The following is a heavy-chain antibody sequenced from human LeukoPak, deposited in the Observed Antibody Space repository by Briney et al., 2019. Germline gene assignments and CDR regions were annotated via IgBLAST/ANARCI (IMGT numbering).Heavy chain of an antibody. CDR1: GFTFSNYA. J-gene: IGHJ4*02. CDR2: ISGSGGST. D-gene: IGHD3-10*01. CDR3: AKVLNYYASGYFDY. Sequence: PGGSLRLSCAASGFTFSNYAMSWVRQAPGKGLERVSAISGSGGSTHYADSVKGRFTISRDNSKNTLYLQMNSLRAEDTAVYYCAKVLNYYASGYFDYWGQGTLVTVSS. V-gene: IGHV3-23*01.